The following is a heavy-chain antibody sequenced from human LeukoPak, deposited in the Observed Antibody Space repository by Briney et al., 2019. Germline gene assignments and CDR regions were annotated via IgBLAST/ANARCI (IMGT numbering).Heavy chain of an antibody. CDR2: IKQDGSEK. D-gene: IGHD3-10*01. CDR3: AREGPYGSGSSFDH. Sequence: GGSLRLSCAASGFTFSSYWMSWVRQAPGKGLEWVANIKQDGSEKYYVDSVKGRFTISRDNAKNSLYLQMNNLRVEDTAVYYCAREGPYGSGSSFDHWGLGTLVTVSS. CDR1: GFTFSSYW. J-gene: IGHJ4*02. V-gene: IGHV3-7*01.